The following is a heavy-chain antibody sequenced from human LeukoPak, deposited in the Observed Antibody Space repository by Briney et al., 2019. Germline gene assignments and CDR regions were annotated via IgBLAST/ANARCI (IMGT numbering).Heavy chain of an antibody. CDR1: GYTFTSYY. CDR3: ARVRYCSNTSCPDFDY. V-gene: IGHV1-46*01. Sequence: GASVKVSCKASGYTFTSYYIHWVRQAPGQGLEWMGMINPSAGSTNYAQKFQGRVTMTRDTSTSTVYMELSSLRSEDTAVYYCARVRYCSNTSCPDFDYWGQGTLVTVSS. D-gene: IGHD2-2*01. J-gene: IGHJ4*02. CDR2: INPSAGST.